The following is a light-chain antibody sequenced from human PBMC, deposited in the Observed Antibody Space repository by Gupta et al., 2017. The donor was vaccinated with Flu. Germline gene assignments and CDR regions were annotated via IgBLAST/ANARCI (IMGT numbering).Light chain of an antibody. CDR1: RRVNIY. CDR2: GAS. CDR3: EQRDNTLGA. Sequence: PSSMYAYVGDRVTITCRASRRVNIYLDWFQQRPGEAPNLQHFGASRVKSGVPSRISGGGYGTYFTVTISVRPPEDTATFHCEQRDNTLGAFGQGTTVDIK. J-gene: IGKJ1*01. V-gene: IGKV1-39*01.